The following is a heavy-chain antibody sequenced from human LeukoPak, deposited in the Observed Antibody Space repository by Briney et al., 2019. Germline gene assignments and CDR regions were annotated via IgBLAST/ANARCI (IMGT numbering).Heavy chain of an antibody. CDR1: GGSISSGGYY. V-gene: IGHV4-31*03. D-gene: IGHD5-24*01. Sequence: PSETLSLTCTVSGGSISSGGYYWSWIRQHPGKGLEWIGYIYYSGSTYYNPSLKSRVTISVDTPKNQFSLKLSSVTAADTAVYYCARGSGDGYSKFDYWGQGTLVTVSS. J-gene: IGHJ4*02. CDR2: IYYSGST. CDR3: ARGSGDGYSKFDY.